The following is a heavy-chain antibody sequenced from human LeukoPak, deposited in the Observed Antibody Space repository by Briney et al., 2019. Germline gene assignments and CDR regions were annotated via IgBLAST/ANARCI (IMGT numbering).Heavy chain of an antibody. Sequence: PGGSLRLSCAASGFTFSSYAVSWVRQAPGKGLEWVSVIGGGGGTTYYADSVKGRFTISRDNSKNTLYLQMNSLRAEDTAVYYCAKRSIGPFDYWGQGTLVTVSS. CDR3: AKRSIGPFDY. V-gene: IGHV3-23*01. CDR1: GFTFSSYA. CDR2: IGGGGGTT. D-gene: IGHD5-24*01. J-gene: IGHJ4*02.